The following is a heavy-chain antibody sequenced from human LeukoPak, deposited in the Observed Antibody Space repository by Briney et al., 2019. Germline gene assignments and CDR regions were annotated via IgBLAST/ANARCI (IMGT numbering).Heavy chain of an antibody. CDR2: ISGSGNST. CDR3: VKDHSICYWYFDL. D-gene: IGHD2-15*01. Sequence: GGSLRLSCAASGFTFNNYAMIWVRQAPGKGLEWVSVISGSGNSTYYADSVKGRFTISRDNSKNTLYLQMNSLRGEDTAVYHCVKDHSICYWYFDLWAVAPWSLSP. CDR1: GFTFNNYA. V-gene: IGHV3-23*01. J-gene: IGHJ2*01.